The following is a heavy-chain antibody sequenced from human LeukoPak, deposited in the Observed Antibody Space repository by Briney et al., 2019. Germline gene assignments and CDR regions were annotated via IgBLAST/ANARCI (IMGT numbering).Heavy chain of an antibody. CDR3: ARDRSRPEYSSGWGPFDY. CDR2: SIPIFGTA. CDR1: GGTFSSYA. J-gene: IGHJ4*02. D-gene: IGHD6-19*01. V-gene: IGHV1-69*05. Sequence: SVKVSCKASGGTFSSYAISWVRQAPGQGLEWMGGSIPIFGTANYAQKFQGRVTITTDESTSTAYMELSSLRSEDTAVYYCARDRSRPEYSSGWGPFDYCGQGTLVTVSS.